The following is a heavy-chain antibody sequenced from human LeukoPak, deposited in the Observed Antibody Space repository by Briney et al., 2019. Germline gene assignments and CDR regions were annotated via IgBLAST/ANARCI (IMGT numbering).Heavy chain of an antibody. J-gene: IGHJ3*02. D-gene: IGHD3-22*01. V-gene: IGHV4-39*01. CDR3: ARPYDSSGLGAFDI. Sequence: SETLSLTCTVSGGSISSSSYYWGWIRQPPGKGLEWIGSIYYSGSTYYNPSLKSRVTISVDTSKNQFSLKLSSVTAADTAVYYCARPYDSSGLGAFDIWGPGTMVTVSS. CDR1: GGSISSSSYY. CDR2: IYYSGST.